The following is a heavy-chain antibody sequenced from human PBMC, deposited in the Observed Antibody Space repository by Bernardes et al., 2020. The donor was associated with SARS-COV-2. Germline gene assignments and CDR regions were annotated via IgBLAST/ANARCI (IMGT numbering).Heavy chain of an antibody. CDR1: VSSISIYY. D-gene: IGHD3-3*01. V-gene: IGHV4-59*01. Sequence: TLSLSLTFSVSSISIYYCSWIRQPPRKGLEWLGYIYYIGSTDYNPSHKSRVTIPVDTSKTQFYLKLSSVTAADPAVYYCARAARVGWSGYLNDYWSQENLVTVSS. CDR3: ARAARVGWSGYLNDY. CDR2: IYYIGST. J-gene: IGHJ4*02.